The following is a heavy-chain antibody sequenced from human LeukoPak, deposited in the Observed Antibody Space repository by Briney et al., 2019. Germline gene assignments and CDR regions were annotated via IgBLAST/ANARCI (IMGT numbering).Heavy chain of an antibody. J-gene: IGHJ4*02. CDR3: ARPPQQRVWFFDD. V-gene: IGHV3-33*01. Sequence: GGSLRLSCAASGFSFSSYGMHWVRQAPGKGLEWVAAIWYDGSNGYYEDSVKGRFTISRDNSKNTGYLQMDSLRVEDTAVYYCARPPQQRVWFFDDWGQGTLVTVSS. CDR1: GFSFSSYG. D-gene: IGHD6-13*01. CDR2: IWYDGSNG.